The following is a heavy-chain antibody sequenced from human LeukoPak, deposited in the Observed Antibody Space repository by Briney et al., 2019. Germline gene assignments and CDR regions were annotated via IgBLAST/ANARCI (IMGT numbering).Heavy chain of an antibody. J-gene: IGHJ4*02. CDR3: ARGGEADYGDLTRSY. CDR1: GFTFSSYE. Sequence: GGSLRLSCAASGFTFSSYEMNWVRQAPGKGLEWVSYISSSGSTIYYADSVKGRFTISRDNAKNSLYLQMNSLRAEDTAVYYCARGGEADYGDLTRSYWGQGTLVTVSS. CDR2: ISSSGSTI. D-gene: IGHD4-17*01. V-gene: IGHV3-48*03.